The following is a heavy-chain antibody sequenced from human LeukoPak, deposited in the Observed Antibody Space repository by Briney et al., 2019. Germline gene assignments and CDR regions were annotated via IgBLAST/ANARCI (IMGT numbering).Heavy chain of an antibody. V-gene: IGHV1-2*02. J-gene: IGHJ4*02. Sequence: ASVKVSCKASGYTFTGYYMHWVRQAPGQGLEWMGWINPNSGGTNYAQKFQGRVTMTRDTSISTAYMELRRLRSDDTAVYYCARSVYYDFWSGYLAYYFDYWGQGTLVTVSS. D-gene: IGHD3-3*01. CDR1: GYTFTGYY. CDR3: ARSVYYDFWSGYLAYYFDY. CDR2: INPNSGGT.